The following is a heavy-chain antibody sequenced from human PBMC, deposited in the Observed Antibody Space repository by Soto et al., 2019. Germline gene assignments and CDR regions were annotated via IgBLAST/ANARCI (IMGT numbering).Heavy chain of an antibody. J-gene: IGHJ3*02. CDR1: GGSSSSYY. CDR2: IYYSGST. D-gene: IGHD4-17*01. CDR3: ARVRYGDYVFGAFDI. V-gene: IGHV4-59*01. Sequence: PSETLSLTCTVSGGSSSSYYWSWIRQPPGKGLEWIGYIYYSGSTNYNPSLKSRVTISVDTSKNQFSLKLSSVTAADTAVYYCARVRYGDYVFGAFDIWGQGTMVTVSS.